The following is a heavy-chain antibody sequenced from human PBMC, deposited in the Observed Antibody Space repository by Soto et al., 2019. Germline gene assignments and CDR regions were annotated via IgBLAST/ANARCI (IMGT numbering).Heavy chain of an antibody. CDR1: GFTFSSYG. J-gene: IGHJ6*02. Sequence: PGGSLRLSCAASGFTFSSYGMHWVRQAPGKGLEWVAVISYDGSNKYYADSVKGRFTISRDNSKNTLYLQMNSLRAEDTAVYYCAKEWPRFFRPGYSSSWGSGYYGMDVWGQGTTVTVSS. V-gene: IGHV3-30*18. CDR2: ISYDGSNK. CDR3: AKEWPRFFRPGYSSSWGSGYYGMDV. D-gene: IGHD6-13*01.